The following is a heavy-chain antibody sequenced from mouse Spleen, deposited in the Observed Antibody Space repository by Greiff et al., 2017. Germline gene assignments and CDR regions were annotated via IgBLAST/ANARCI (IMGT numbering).Heavy chain of an antibody. V-gene: IGHV1-50*01. Sequence: QVQLQQSGAELVKPGASVKLSCKASGYTFTSYWMQWVKQRPGQGLEWIGEIDPSDSYTNYNQKFKGKATLTVDKSSSTAYMQLSSLTSEDSAVYYCARESTDDYWGQGTTLTVSS. J-gene: IGHJ2*01. CDR3: ARESTDDY. CDR1: GYTFTSYW. CDR2: IDPSDSYT. D-gene: IGHD6-1*01.